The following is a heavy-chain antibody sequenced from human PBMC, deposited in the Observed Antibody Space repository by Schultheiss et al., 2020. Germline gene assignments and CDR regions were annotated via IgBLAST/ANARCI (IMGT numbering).Heavy chain of an antibody. J-gene: IGHJ4*02. D-gene: IGHD6-6*01. Sequence: SQTLSLTCAVYGGSFSGYYWSWIRQPPGKGLEWIGYIYYSGSTNYNPSLKSRVTISVDTSKNQFSLKLSSVTAADTAVYYCATRKTAARPFDYWGQGTLVTVSS. V-gene: IGHV4-59*08. CDR1: GGSFSGYY. CDR2: IYYSGST. CDR3: ATRKTAARPFDY.